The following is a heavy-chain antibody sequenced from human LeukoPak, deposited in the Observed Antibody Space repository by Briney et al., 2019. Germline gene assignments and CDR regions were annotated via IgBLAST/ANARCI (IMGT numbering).Heavy chain of an antibody. CDR3: AKVDCGGDCYPRLYYYYGMDV. J-gene: IGHJ6*02. CDR1: GFIFSNYN. CDR2: ISSSSSTI. V-gene: IGHV3-48*01. Sequence: PGGSLRLSCAASGFIFSNYNMNWVRQAPGKGLEWVSHISSSSSTIYYADSVKGRFTISRDNAKNSLYLQMNSLRAEDTAVYYCAKVDCGGDCYPRLYYYYGMDVWGRGTTVTVSS. D-gene: IGHD2-21*02.